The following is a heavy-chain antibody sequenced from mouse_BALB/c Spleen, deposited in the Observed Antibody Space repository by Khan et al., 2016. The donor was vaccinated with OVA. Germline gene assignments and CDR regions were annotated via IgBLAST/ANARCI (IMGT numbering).Heavy chain of an antibody. V-gene: IGHV5-9*02. CDR1: GFAFSSYD. Sequence: EVQLQESGGGLVKPGGSLKLSCAPSGFAFSSYDMSWVRQTPEKRLEWVATISGTGIYTYYPDSVKGRFTISRDNARNTLYLQMSSLRSEDTALYSCARPSYYGNPWFTYWGQGTLVTVSA. CDR2: ISGTGIYT. CDR3: ARPSYYGNPWFTY. D-gene: IGHD2-10*01. J-gene: IGHJ3*01.